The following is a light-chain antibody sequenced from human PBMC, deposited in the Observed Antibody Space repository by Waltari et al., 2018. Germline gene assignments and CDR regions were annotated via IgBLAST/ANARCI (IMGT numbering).Light chain of an antibody. CDR1: SSNIGAGYD. CDR2: GNS. Sequence: QSVLTQPPSVSGAPGQSVTIACTVSSSNIGAGYDVHWYQKLPGRVPKLPIYGNSNRPSGVPDRFSCSKSGTSASLAITGLQAEDEADYYCQSSDSSLASLHVFGTGTKVTVL. J-gene: IGLJ1*01. V-gene: IGLV1-40*01. CDR3: QSSDSSLASLHV.